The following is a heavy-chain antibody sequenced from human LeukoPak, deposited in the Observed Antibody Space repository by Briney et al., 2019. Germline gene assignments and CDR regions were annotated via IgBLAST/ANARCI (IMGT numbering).Heavy chain of an antibody. CDR2: IIPIFGTA. CDR1: GGTFSSYA. J-gene: IGHJ5*02. V-gene: IGHV1-69*01. D-gene: IGHD6-6*01. Sequence: SVKVSCKASGGTFSSYAISWVRQAPGQGLEWMGGIIPIFGTANYAQKFQGRVTITADESTSTDYMELSSLRSEDTVVYYCADLYSSSSGNWFDPWGQGTLVTVSS. CDR3: ADLYSSSSGNWFDP.